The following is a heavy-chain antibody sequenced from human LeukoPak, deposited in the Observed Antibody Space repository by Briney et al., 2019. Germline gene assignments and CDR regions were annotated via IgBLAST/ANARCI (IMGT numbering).Heavy chain of an antibody. CDR2: INAGNGNT. V-gene: IGHV1-3*01. J-gene: IGHJ5*02. CDR1: GFTFTSCA. D-gene: IGHD2-8*01. CDR3: ARESVYGRRFDP. Sequence: GASVKVSCEASGFTFTSCAVHWVRQAPGQRLEWMGWINAGNGNTKYSQKFQGRVTITRDTSASTVYMELSSLRSEDTAVYYCARESVYGRRFDPWGQGTLVTVSS.